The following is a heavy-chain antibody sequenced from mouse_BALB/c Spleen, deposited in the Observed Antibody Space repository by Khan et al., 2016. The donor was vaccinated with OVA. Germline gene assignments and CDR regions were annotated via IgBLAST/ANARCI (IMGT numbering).Heavy chain of an antibody. CDR2: ISYSGRT. Sequence: EVQLQESGPGLVKPSQSLSLTCTVPGYSITSNYAWNWIRQFPGNKLEWMGYISYSGRTSYIPSLKSRISSSRNTSKNQFFLQVNSVTTEDAATYCCARGNYYGYAMDYWGQGTSVTVSS. D-gene: IGHD1-1*01. V-gene: IGHV3-2*02. CDR1: GYSITSNYA. CDR3: ARGNYYGYAMDY. J-gene: IGHJ4*01.